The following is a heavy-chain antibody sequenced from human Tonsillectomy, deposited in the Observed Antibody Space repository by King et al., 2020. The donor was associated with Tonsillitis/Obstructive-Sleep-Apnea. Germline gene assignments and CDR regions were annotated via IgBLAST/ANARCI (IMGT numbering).Heavy chain of an antibody. CDR3: AKDRLQWRFLESEMDV. D-gene: IGHD3-3*01. V-gene: IGHV3-23*04. CDR2: ISGSGAGT. Sequence: VQLVESGGGLVQPGGSLRLSCAASGFTFSIYAMNWVRQAPGKGLEWVAAISGSGAGTNYADSVKGRFTISRDNSKNTLYLQMSSLRAEDTAVYYCAKDRLQWRFLESEMDVWGKGTTVTVSS. CDR1: GFTFSIYA. J-gene: IGHJ6*04.